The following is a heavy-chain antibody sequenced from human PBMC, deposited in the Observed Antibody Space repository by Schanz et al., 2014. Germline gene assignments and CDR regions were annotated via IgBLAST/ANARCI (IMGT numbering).Heavy chain of an antibody. CDR3: AKDGPTGDFRFDN. V-gene: IGHV3-23*01. J-gene: IGHJ4*02. D-gene: IGHD2-21*02. CDR2: ISGSGGST. CDR1: GFTFSSYT. Sequence: EVQLLESGGGLVQPGGSLRLSCAASGFTFSSYTMSWVRQAPGKGLEWVSAISGSGGSTYYADSVKGRFTISRHNSKNTLYLQMTSLRVEDTAVYYCAKDGPTGDFRFDNWGQGTLVTVSS.